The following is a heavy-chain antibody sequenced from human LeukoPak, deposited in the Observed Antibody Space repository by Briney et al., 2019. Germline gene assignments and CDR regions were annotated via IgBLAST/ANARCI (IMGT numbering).Heavy chain of an antibody. J-gene: IGHJ4*02. CDR2: IYYSGST. Sequence: KASETLSLTCTVSAGSISTYYWSWIRQPPGKGLEWIGYIYYSGSTNYNPSLKSLVTISVDTSKNQFSLKLSSVTAADTAVYYCAREGDSSSYFDYWGQGTLVTVSS. CDR1: AGSISTYY. CDR3: AREGDSSSYFDY. D-gene: IGHD6-13*01. V-gene: IGHV4-59*01.